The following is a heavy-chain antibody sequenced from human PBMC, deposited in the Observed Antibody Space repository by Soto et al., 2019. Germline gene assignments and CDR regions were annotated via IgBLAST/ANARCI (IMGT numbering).Heavy chain of an antibody. V-gene: IGHV3-23*01. CDR3: APRGRDSRGYYIFFDY. CDR1: GFTFSIYA. Sequence: GGSLRLPCAASGFTFSIYAMSWVRQAPGKGLEWVSSISSLGDSTYYADSLKGRFTISRDNSKNTLYLQMNSLRAEDTALYYCAPRGRDSRGYYIFFDYWGQGTLVTVSS. D-gene: IGHD3-22*01. CDR2: ISSLGDST. J-gene: IGHJ4*02.